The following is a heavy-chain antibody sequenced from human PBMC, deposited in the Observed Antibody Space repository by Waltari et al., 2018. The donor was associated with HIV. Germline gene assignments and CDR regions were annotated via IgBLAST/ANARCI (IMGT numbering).Heavy chain of an antibody. CDR2: INPNSGGT. J-gene: IGHJ4*02. D-gene: IGHD3-22*01. CDR1: GYTFTGYY. Sequence: QVQLVQSGAEVTKPGASVKVSCTASGYTFTGYYMHWVRQAPGQGLEWMGWINPNSGGTNYAQKFQGRVTMTRDTSISTAYMELSRLRSDDTAVYYCASYYDSSGYYFPYFDYWGQGTLVTVSS. V-gene: IGHV1-2*02. CDR3: ASYYDSSGYYFPYFDY.